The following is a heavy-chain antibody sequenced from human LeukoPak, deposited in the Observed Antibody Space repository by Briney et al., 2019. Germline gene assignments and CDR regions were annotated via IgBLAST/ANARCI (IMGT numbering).Heavy chain of an antibody. CDR2: INHSGST. Sequence: SETLSLTCAVYGGSFSGYYWSWMRQPPGKGLEWIGEINHSGSTIYNPSLKSRVTISVDTSRNQFSLKLSSVTAADTAVYYCARLHSSSEGYYYYMDVWGKGTTVTVSS. D-gene: IGHD6-6*01. CDR3: ARLHSSSEGYYYYMDV. V-gene: IGHV4-34*01. J-gene: IGHJ6*03. CDR1: GGSFSGYY.